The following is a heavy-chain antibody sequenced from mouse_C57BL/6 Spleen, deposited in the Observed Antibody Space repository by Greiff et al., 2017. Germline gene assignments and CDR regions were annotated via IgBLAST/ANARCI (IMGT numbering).Heavy chain of an antibody. CDR3: AAVVAEGWYFDV. D-gene: IGHD1-1*01. Sequence: VHLVESGPGLVQPSQSLSITCTVSGFSLTSYGVHWVRQSPGKGLEWLGVIWRGGSTDYNAAFMSRLSITKDNSKSQVFFKMNSLQADDTAIYYCAAVVAEGWYFDVWGTGTTVTVSS. V-gene: IGHV2-5*01. CDR2: IWRGGST. CDR1: GFSLTSYG. J-gene: IGHJ1*03.